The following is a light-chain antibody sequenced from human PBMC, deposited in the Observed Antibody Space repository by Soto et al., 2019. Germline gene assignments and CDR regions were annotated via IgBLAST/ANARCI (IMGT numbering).Light chain of an antibody. Sequence: DIQMTQSPSSLSASVGDTVTITCRASQNIANYLNWYQQKPGKAPNLLNYAASTLQAGFPSKFRGSGSATDFTLPISSLQAEDVATYYCQQSYSTSITFGQGTRLE. CDR2: AAS. CDR3: QQSYSTSIT. CDR1: QNIANY. J-gene: IGKJ5*01. V-gene: IGKV1-39*01.